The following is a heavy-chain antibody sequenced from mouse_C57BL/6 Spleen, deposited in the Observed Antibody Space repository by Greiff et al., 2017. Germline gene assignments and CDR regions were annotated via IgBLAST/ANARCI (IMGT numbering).Heavy chain of an antibody. V-gene: IGHV1-82*01. CDR3: ASGIDRGYFDY. J-gene: IGHJ2*01. D-gene: IGHD4-1*01. CDR2: IYPGDGDT. Sequence: QVQLQQSGPELVKPGASVKISCKASGYAFSSYWMNWVKQRPGQGLEWIGRIYPGDGDTNYNGKFKGKATLTADKSSSTAYMQLSSLTSEDSAVYFCASGIDRGYFDYWGKGTTLTVSS. CDR1: GYAFSSYW.